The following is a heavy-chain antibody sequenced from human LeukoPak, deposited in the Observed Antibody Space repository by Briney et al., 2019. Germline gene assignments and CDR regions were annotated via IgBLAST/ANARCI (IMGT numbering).Heavy chain of an antibody. CDR1: GFTFSDYG. J-gene: IGHJ4*02. V-gene: IGHV3-23*01. D-gene: IGHD3-10*01. CDR2: MSGDGATT. Sequence: GGTLRLSCAASGFTFSDYGMSWVRQAPGKGLEWVSAMSGDGATTYYADSVKGRFTISRDNSKNTLYLQMDSLRAEDTAVYYCAKDHHDYYGSGYWGQGTLVTVSS. CDR3: AKDHHDYYGSGY.